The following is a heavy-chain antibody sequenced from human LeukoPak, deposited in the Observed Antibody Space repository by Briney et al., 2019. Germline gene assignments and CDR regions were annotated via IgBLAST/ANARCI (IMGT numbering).Heavy chain of an antibody. V-gene: IGHV3-74*01. CDR1: GFTFSRYW. J-gene: IGHJ4*02. Sequence: GGSLRLSCAASGFTFSRYWMHWVRQAPGKGLVWVSRINSDGSSTSHADSVKGRFTISRDNAKNTLYLQMNSLRAEDTAVYYCTRGDSYGYVYWGQGTLVTVSS. D-gene: IGHD5-18*01. CDR3: TRGDSYGYVY. CDR2: INSDGSST.